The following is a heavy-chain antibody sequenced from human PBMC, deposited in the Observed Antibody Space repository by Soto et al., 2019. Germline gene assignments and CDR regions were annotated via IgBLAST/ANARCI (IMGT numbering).Heavy chain of an antibody. Sequence: ASVKVSCKASGDTFNNFAFSWVRQAPGQGLEWMGGIIPLFGAGNYAQKFQSRVTITADESTSTAYLDLSGLRSEDTAMYYCARSAYFYGAGRNLYTRPFDYWGQGTLVTVS. J-gene: IGHJ4*02. V-gene: IGHV1-69*13. CDR2: IIPLFGAG. CDR3: ARSAYFYGAGRNLYTRPFDY. D-gene: IGHD3-10*01. CDR1: GDTFNNFA.